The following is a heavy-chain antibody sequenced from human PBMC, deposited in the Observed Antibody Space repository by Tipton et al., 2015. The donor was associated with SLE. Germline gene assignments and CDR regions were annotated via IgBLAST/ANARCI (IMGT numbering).Heavy chain of an antibody. V-gene: IGHV4-4*02. Sequence: TLSLTCAVSGGSISSSNWWSWVRQPPGKGLEWIGEIYHSGSTNYNPSLQSRLTISEDTSKNQFSLKLSSVTAADTAVYYCAREYLSGSYVDWFDPWGQGTLVTVSS. D-gene: IGHD3-10*01. CDR3: AREYLSGSYVDWFDP. J-gene: IGHJ5*02. CDR1: GGSISSSNW. CDR2: IYHSGST.